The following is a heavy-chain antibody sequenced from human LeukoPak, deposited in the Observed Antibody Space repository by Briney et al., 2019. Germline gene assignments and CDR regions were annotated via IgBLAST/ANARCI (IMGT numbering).Heavy chain of an antibody. D-gene: IGHD2-2*01. CDR1: GFTFDDYA. J-gene: IGHJ6*02. CDR3: ARGSTLTYGIDV. Sequence: GRSLRLSCAASGFTFDDYAMHWVRRAPGKGLEWVSGISWNSGSIGYADSVKGRFTISRDNAKNSLYLQMNSLRAEDTALYYCARGSTLTYGIDVWGQGTTVTVSS. V-gene: IGHV3-9*01. CDR2: ISWNSGSI.